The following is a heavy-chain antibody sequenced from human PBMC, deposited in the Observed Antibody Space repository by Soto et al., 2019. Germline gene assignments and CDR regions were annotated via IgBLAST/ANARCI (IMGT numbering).Heavy chain of an antibody. CDR3: ARAGADSYGMDV. CDR2: IYHSGST. J-gene: IGHJ6*02. CDR1: GGSISSGGYS. Sequence: SETLSLTCAVSGGSISSGGYSWSWIRQPPGKGLEWIGYIYHSGSTYYNPSLKSRVTISVDTSKNQFSLKLSSVTAADTAVYYCARAGADSYGMDVWGQGTTVTVSS. V-gene: IGHV4-30-2*01. D-gene: IGHD2-15*01.